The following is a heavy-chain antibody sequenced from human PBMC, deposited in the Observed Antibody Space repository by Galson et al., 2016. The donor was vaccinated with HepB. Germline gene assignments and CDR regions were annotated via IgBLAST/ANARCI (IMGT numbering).Heavy chain of an antibody. CDR1: GFSLTTRGLG. CDR3: AKIDSSRLYFES. D-gene: IGHD4-11*01. CDR2: IYWDDDR. V-gene: IGHV2-5*02. J-gene: IGHJ5*01. Sequence: PALVKPTQTLRLTCSVSGFSLTTRGLGVAWLRQPPGKALEWLALIYWDDDRRYSPSLRRRLNIDRDSSRGQVVLTLTNMAPIDAATYFCAKIDSSRLYFESWGQGALVTVAS.